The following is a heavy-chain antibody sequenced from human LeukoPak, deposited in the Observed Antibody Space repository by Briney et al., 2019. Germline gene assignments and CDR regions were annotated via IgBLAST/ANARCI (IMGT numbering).Heavy chain of an antibody. V-gene: IGHV3-30*02. D-gene: IGHD2-8*01. Sequence: GGSLRLSCAASGFTFSSYGMHWVRQAPGKGLEWVAFIRYDGSNKYYADSVKGRFTISRDNSKNTLYLQMNSLRAEDTAVYYCAKDRYCTNRVCYRFDYWGQGTLVTVSS. CDR3: AKDRYCTNRVCYRFDY. J-gene: IGHJ4*02. CDR1: GFTFSSYG. CDR2: IRYDGSNK.